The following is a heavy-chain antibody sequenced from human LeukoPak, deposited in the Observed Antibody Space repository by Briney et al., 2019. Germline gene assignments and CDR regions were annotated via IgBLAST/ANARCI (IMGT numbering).Heavy chain of an antibody. Sequence: ASVKVSCTASGYTFTSYDINWVRQATGQGLEWMGWMNPNSGNTGYAQKFQDRVTMTRDTSTSTLYMELSSLRSEDTAVYYCARGYCGSTTCYTGWKQLWPDDYWGQGTLVTVSS. CDR1: GYTFTSYD. J-gene: IGHJ4*02. CDR2: MNPNSGNT. V-gene: IGHV1-8*01. D-gene: IGHD2-2*02. CDR3: ARGYCGSTTCYTGWKQLWPDDY.